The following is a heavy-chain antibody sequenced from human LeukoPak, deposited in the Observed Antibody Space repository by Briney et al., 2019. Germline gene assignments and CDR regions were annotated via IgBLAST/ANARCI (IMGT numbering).Heavy chain of an antibody. CDR3: VKIFRFEGWDY. Sequence: GGSLRLSCAASGFTFSSYGMHWVRQAPGKGLEWVAVISYDGSNKYYADSVKGRFTISRDNSKNTLYLQMNSLRAEDTAVYYCVKIFRFEGWDYWGQGTLVTVSS. CDR1: GFTFSSYG. CDR2: ISYDGSNK. D-gene: IGHD3-3*01. J-gene: IGHJ4*02. V-gene: IGHV3-30*18.